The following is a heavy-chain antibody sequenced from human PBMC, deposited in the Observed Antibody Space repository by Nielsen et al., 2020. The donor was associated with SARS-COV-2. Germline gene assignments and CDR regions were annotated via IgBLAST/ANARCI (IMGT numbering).Heavy chain of an antibody. Sequence: ASVKVSCKASGYTFTSYGISWVRQAPGQGLEWMGGISAYNGNTNYAQKLQGRVTMTTDTSTSTAYMELRSLRSDDTAVYYCARGILTSGSYYYYYGMDVWGQGTTVTVSS. CDR2: ISAYNGNT. D-gene: IGHD1-26*01. V-gene: IGHV1-18*01. J-gene: IGHJ6*02. CDR3: ARGILTSGSYYYYYGMDV. CDR1: GYTFTSYG.